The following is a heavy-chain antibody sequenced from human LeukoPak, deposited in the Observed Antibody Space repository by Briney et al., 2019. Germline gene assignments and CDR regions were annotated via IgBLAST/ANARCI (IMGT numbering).Heavy chain of an antibody. V-gene: IGHV4-39*07. CDR3: ARLRRAGHNYFDY. CDR1: GASISSGNYY. D-gene: IGHD5-24*01. J-gene: IGHJ4*02. Sequence: SETLSLTCTVSGASISSGNYYWAWIRQSPGRGLEWIGSVYYSGSTYPSPSLKSRVTISVDTSKNQFSLKLSSVTAADTAVYYCARLRRAGHNYFDYWGQGTLVTVSS. CDR2: VYYSGST.